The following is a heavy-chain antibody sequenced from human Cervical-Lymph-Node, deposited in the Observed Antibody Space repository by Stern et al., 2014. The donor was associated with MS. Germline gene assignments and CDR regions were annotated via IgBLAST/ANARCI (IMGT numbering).Heavy chain of an antibody. CDR3: ARGIVTNRPAATLHNLFDP. Sequence: VQLVQSGAEVKKPGSSVNVSCKASGGTFSSSYAVSWVRQAPGQGLEWMGRIIPMIGLANYAQKFQTRFTITADKSSSTVYMNLSSLTSEDTALYYCARGIVTNRPAATLHNLFDPWGQGTLVTVSS. V-gene: IGHV1-69*09. D-gene: IGHD2-15*01. CDR2: IIPMIGLA. CDR1: GGTFSSSYA. J-gene: IGHJ5*02.